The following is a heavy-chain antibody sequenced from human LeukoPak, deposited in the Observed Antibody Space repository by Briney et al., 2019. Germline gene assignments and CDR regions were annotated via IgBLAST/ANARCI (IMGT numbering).Heavy chain of an antibody. Sequence: GGSLRLSCAASGFTFSSYGMHWVRQAPGKGLEWVAVISYDGSNKYYADSVKGRFTISRDNSKNTLYLQMNSLRPEDTAVYYCAKGGRAYYDFWSGLDAFDIWGQGTLVTVSS. CDR3: AKGGRAYYDFWSGLDAFDI. CDR2: ISYDGSNK. D-gene: IGHD3-3*01. V-gene: IGHV3-30*18. CDR1: GFTFSSYG. J-gene: IGHJ3*02.